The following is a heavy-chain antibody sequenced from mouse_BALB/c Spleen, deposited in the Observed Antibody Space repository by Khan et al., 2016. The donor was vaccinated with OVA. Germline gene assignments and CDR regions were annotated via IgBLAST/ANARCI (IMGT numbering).Heavy chain of an antibody. CDR2: ISSGGDYT. J-gene: IGHJ3*01. CDR3: ASHLTGSFAY. V-gene: IGHV5-6*01. CDR1: GFTFSSYG. Sequence: EVELVESGGDLVKPGGSLKLSCAASGFTFSSYGMSWVRQTPDKRLEWVATISSGGDYTYYPDSVKGRFTISRDNAKNTLCLQMSSLKSEDTAMXYCASHLTGSFAYWGQGTLVTVSA. D-gene: IGHD4-1*01.